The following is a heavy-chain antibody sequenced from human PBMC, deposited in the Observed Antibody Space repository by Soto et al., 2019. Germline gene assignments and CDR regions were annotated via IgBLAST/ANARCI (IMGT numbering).Heavy chain of an antibody. CDR3: ARESEDLTSNFDY. CDR2: ISSTTNYI. J-gene: IGHJ4*02. Sequence: EVQLVESGGGLVKPGGSLRLSCAASGFTFTRYSMKWVRQAPGKGLEWVSSISSTTNYISYGDSMKGRFTISRDNAKNSLYLEMNSLRAEDTAVYYCARESEDLTSNFDYWGQGTLVTVSS. V-gene: IGHV3-21*06. CDR1: GFTFTRYS.